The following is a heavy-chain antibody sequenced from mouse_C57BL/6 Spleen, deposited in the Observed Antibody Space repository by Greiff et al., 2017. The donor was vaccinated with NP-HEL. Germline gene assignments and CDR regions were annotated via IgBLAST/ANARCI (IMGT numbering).Heavy chain of an antibody. Sequence: EVQVVESEGGLVQPGSSMKLSCTASGFTFSDYYMAWVRQVPEKGLEWVANINYDGSSTYYLDSLKSRFIISRDNAKNILYLQMSSLKSEDTATYYCARVGYYGFDYWGQGTTLTVSS. CDR2: INYDGSST. CDR1: GFTFSDYY. D-gene: IGHD1-1*01. J-gene: IGHJ2*01. V-gene: IGHV5-16*01. CDR3: ARVGYYGFDY.